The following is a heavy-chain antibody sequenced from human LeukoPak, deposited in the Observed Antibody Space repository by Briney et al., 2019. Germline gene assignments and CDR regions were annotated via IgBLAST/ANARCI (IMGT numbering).Heavy chain of an antibody. CDR1: GSTFTGAY. CDR2: INPNSGET. D-gene: IGHD3-9*01. J-gene: IGHJ4*02. Sequence: ASVKVSCKTSGSTFTGAYMHWVRQAPGQGLEWMGWINPNSGETKFAQRFQGRVTLIRDTAISTVYMDLGGLRSDDTAVYYCARVLLNSGYDYWGQGSLVTVSS. V-gene: IGHV1-2*02. CDR3: ARVLLNSGYDY.